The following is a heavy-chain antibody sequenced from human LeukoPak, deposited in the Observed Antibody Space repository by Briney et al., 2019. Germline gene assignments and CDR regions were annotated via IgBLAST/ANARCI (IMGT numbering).Heavy chain of an antibody. V-gene: IGHV1-18*01. D-gene: IGHD5-24*01. J-gene: IGHJ4*02. CDR3: ARIRIEMATICPFDY. CDR1: GYTFTSYG. Sequence: ASVKVSCKASGYTFTSYGISWVRQAPGQGLEWMGWISAYNGNTNYAQKLQGRVTMTTDTSTSTAYMELRSLRSDDTAVYYCARIRIEMATICPFDYWGQGTLVTVSS. CDR2: ISAYNGNT.